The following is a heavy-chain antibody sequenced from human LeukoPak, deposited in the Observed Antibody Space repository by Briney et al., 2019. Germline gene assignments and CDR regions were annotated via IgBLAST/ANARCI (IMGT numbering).Heavy chain of an antibody. D-gene: IGHD5-24*01. CDR3: ARAEMATMGEMGFDY. CDR1: GYTCTSYY. Sequence: GASVKVSCKASGYTCTSYYMHWVRQAPGQGLEWMGIINPSGGSTSYAQKFQGRVTMTRDTSTSTVYMELSSLRSEDTAVYYCARAEMATMGEMGFDYWGQGTLVTVSS. J-gene: IGHJ4*02. CDR2: INPSGGST. V-gene: IGHV1-46*01.